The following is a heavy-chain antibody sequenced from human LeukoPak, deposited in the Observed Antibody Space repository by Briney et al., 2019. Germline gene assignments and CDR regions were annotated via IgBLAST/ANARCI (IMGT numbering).Heavy chain of an antibody. J-gene: IGHJ6*03. Sequence: ASVKVSCKASGYTFTYRYLHWVRHAPGQGLEWMGWINPNSGGTNYAQKFQGRVTMTRDTSISTAYMELSRLRSDDTAVYYCARGGYCTNGVCLDYYYYMDVWGKGTTVTVSS. CDR3: ARGGYCTNGVCLDYYYYMDV. D-gene: IGHD2-8*01. CDR1: GYTFTYRY. CDR2: INPNSGGT. V-gene: IGHV1-2*02.